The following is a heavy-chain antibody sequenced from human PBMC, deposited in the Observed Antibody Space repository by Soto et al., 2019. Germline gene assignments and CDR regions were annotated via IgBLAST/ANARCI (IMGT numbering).Heavy chain of an antibody. CDR2: ISSSSSTI. CDR1: GFTFSSYS. J-gene: IGHJ6*02. CDR3: AAYMTTVTTTSFYYYGVDV. D-gene: IGHD4-4*01. V-gene: IGHV3-48*02. Sequence: GGSLRLSCAASGFTFSSYSMNWVRQAPGKGLEWVSYISSSSSTIYYADSVKGRFTISRDNAKNSLYLQMNSLRDEDTAVYYCAAYMTTVTTTSFYYYGVDVWGQGTTVTVSS.